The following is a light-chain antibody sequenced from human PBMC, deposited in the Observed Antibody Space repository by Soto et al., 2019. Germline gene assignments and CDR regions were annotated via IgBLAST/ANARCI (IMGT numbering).Light chain of an antibody. J-gene: IGLJ2*01. CDR3: VTWDSSLSVIVV. Sequence: QSVLTQPPSVSAAPGQNVTISCSGSSSNVGNNYVSWYQQIPQTAPKLLIYDNDKRPSGIPDRFSGSTSGTSATLGITGVQTRDEADYFCVTWDSSLSVIVVFGGGTQLTVL. CDR1: SSNVGNNY. CDR2: DND. V-gene: IGLV1-51*01.